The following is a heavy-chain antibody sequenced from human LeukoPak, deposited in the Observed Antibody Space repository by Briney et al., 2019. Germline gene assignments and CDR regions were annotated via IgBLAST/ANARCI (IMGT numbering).Heavy chain of an antibody. CDR2: IWYDGSNK. D-gene: IGHD2-2*01. J-gene: IGHJ3*02. Sequence: GRSLRLSCAASGLTFSSYGMHWVRQAPGKRLEWVAVIWYDGSNKYYADSVKGRFTISRDNSKNTLYLQMNSLRAEDTAVYYCARGCRSGTSCYDAAFDIWGQGTMVTVSS. CDR1: GLTFSSYG. V-gene: IGHV3-33*01. CDR3: ARGCRSGTSCYDAAFDI.